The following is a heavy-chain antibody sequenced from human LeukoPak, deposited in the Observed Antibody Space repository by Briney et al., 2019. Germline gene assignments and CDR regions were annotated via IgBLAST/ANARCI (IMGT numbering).Heavy chain of an antibody. J-gene: IGHJ4*02. V-gene: IGHV3-30*02. D-gene: IGHD6-19*01. CDR3: AKDPDEAVAGTPFDY. CDR1: GFTFSSYG. Sequence: PGGSLRLSCAASGFTFSSYGMHWVRQAPGKGLEWVAFIRYGGSNKYYADSVKGRFTISRDNSKNTLYLQMNSLRAEDTAVYYCAKDPDEAVAGTPFDYWGQGTLVTVSS. CDR2: IRYGGSNK.